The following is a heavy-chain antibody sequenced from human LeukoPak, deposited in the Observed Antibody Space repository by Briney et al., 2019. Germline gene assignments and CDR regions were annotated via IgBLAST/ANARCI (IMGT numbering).Heavy chain of an antibody. CDR3: TRGWELNY. J-gene: IGHJ4*02. CDR2: IDTNNGNT. CDR1: GYTFTNYA. Sequence: GASVKVSCKASGYTFTNYAIGWVRQGPGEGLEWVGWIDTNNGNTDSAQNLQGRVTMTTDTYTTTAYLDLRSLRSDDTAVYYCTRGWELNYWGQGTLVTVSS. V-gene: IGHV1-18*01. D-gene: IGHD3-10*01.